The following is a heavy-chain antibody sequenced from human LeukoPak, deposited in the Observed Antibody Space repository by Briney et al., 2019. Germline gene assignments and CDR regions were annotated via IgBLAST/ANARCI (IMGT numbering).Heavy chain of an antibody. CDR1: GDSMNSNNFY. CDR2: IYYSGLT. D-gene: IGHD6-19*01. V-gene: IGHV4-39*01. Sequence: SETLSLTCTVSGDSMNSNNFYWGWIRQPPGKGLEWIGSIYYSGLTYYNPSLKSRVTISIDTSKNQFSLKLSSVTAADTAVYYCVSGQYSSGWYFFDYWGQGTLVTVSS. CDR3: VSGQYSSGWYFFDY. J-gene: IGHJ4*02.